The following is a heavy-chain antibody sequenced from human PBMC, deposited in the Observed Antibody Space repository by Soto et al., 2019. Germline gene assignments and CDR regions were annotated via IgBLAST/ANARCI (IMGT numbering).Heavy chain of an antibody. Sequence: QAQLEQSGGEVKKPGSSVKVSCKASRVAFSKFIVTWVRQAPGLGLEWVGGIIPIFGTANYAQKFQGRVTITADESTSTSYMEVNNLRSEDTAVYYCAKGRYSSPMGYYYGMDVW. D-gene: IGHD6-19*01. CDR3: AKGRYSSPMGYYYGMDV. CDR2: IIPIFGTA. V-gene: IGHV1-69*01. CDR1: RVAFSKFI. J-gene: IGHJ6*01.